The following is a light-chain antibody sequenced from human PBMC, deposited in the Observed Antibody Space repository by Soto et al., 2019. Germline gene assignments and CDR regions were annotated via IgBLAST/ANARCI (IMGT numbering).Light chain of an antibody. J-gene: IGKJ1*01. V-gene: IGKV3-15*01. CDR3: QQYNNWPRT. CDR2: GAS. CDR1: QSVSSN. Sequence: EIVMTQSPATLSVSPGERATLSCRASQSVSSNLAWYQQKPGQAPRLLIYGASTRATGIPARFSGSGSGTDFTLTINRLEPEDSAVYYCQQYNNWPRTFGQGTKVNIK.